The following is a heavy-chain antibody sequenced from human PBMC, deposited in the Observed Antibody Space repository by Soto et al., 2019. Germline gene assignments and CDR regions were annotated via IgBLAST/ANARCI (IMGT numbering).Heavy chain of an antibody. CDR2: IKSDGFST. CDR1: GFAFKSYG. V-gene: IGHV3-30*18. D-gene: IGHD3-3*01. CDR3: AKPRPSLEWPPFDP. J-gene: IGHJ5*02. Sequence: QVKLVESGGGVVQPGRSLRLSCVASGFAFKSYGMHWVRQAPGKGPEWVAVIKSDGFSTDYVDSVKGRFAIFRDNSRKTLYLQMNNLRIEDTGVYYCAKPRPSLEWPPFDPWGHGTRVTVSS.